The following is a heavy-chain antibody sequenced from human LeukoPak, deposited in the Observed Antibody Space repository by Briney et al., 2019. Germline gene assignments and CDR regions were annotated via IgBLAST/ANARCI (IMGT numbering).Heavy chain of an antibody. D-gene: IGHD7-27*01. Sequence: PSETLSLTCTVSGASINSYYWSWIRQPPGKGLEWIGYIYSSGSTNYNPSLKSRVTISVDTSKNQFSLKLTSMTAADTAVYHCASNTGTVFDYRGQGALVTVSS. CDR1: GASINSYY. V-gene: IGHV4-59*01. J-gene: IGHJ4*02. CDR2: IYSSGST. CDR3: ASNTGTVFDY.